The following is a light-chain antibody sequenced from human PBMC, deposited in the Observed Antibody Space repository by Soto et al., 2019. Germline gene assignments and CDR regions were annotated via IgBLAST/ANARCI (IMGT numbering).Light chain of an antibody. V-gene: IGKV1-9*01. J-gene: IGKJ2*01. CDR3: RQYRSLPRT. CDR1: QGITSY. Sequence: LTQSPSSLSASVGDRVTITCRASQGITSYLARYQQRPGKAPRLLIYSASTLQSGVPSRFSGSGYGTDFSLTISSLQADDGVPFYCRQYRSLPRTFGQGANVDIK. CDR2: SAS.